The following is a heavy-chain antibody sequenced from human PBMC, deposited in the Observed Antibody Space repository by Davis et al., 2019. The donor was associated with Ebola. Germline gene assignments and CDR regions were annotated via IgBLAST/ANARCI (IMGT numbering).Heavy chain of an antibody. D-gene: IGHD2-2*01. CDR2: IYYSGST. CDR3: AREPYCSSTSCHFDY. CDR1: GGSISSSSYY. V-gene: IGHV4-31*03. Sequence: SETLSLTCTVSGGSISSSSYYWGWIRQHPGKGLEWIGYIYYSGSTYYNPSLKSRVTISVDTSKNQFSLKLSSVTAADTAVYYCAREPYCSSTSCHFDYWGQGTLVTVSS. J-gene: IGHJ4*02.